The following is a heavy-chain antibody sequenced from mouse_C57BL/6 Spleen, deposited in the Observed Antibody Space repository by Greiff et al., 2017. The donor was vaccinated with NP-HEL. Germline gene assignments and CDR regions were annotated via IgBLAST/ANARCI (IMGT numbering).Heavy chain of an antibody. CDR1: GFTFSDYG. J-gene: IGHJ3*01. Sequence: EVQVVESGGGLVKPGGSLKLSCAVSGFTFSDYGMHWVRQAPEKGLEWVAYISRGSSTIYYAYTVKGRCTISRDNAKNTLFLQMTSLRSEDTAMYYCAREDIYGNPFAYWGQGTLVTVSA. CDR3: AREDIYGNPFAY. V-gene: IGHV5-17*01. D-gene: IGHD2-1*01. CDR2: ISRGSSTI.